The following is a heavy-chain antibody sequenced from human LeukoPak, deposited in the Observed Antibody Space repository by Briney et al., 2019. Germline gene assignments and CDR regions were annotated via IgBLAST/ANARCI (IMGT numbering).Heavy chain of an antibody. V-gene: IGHV3-66*01. CDR2: IYSGGST. Sequence: GGSLRLSCAASGFTVSSNYMSWVRQARGKGLEWVSVIYSGGSTYYADSVKGRFTISRDNSKNTLYLQMNSLRAEDTAVYYCARDTSWYGAFDIWGQGTMVTVSS. CDR1: GFTVSSNY. CDR3: ARDTSWYGAFDI. J-gene: IGHJ3*02. D-gene: IGHD2-2*01.